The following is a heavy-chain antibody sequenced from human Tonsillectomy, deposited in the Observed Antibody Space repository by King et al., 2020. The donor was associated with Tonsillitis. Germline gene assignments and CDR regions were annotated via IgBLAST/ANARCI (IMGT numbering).Heavy chain of an antibody. J-gene: IGHJ4*02. CDR1: GGSFSGYY. CDR3: ASTEGY. CDR2: INHSET. V-gene: IGHV4-34*01. Sequence: VQLQQWGAGLLKPSETLSLTCAVYGGSFSGYYWNWIRQPPGKGLEWIGEINHSETNYNPSLKSRRTISVDTSKNQFSLKLSSVTAADTAVYYCASTEGYWGQGTLVTVSS.